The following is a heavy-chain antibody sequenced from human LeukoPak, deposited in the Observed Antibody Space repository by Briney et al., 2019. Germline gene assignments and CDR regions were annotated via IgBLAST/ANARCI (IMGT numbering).Heavy chain of an antibody. CDR1: GYTFTGYY. CDR2: INPNSGGT. D-gene: IGHD3-3*01. V-gene: IGHV1-2*02. Sequence: ASVKVSCKASGYTFTGYYMHWVRQAPGQGPEWMGWINPNSGGTNYAQKFQGRVTMTRDTSISTAYMELSRLRSDDTAVYYCAGSKAGYDFWSGYYYFDYWGQGTLVTVSS. CDR3: AGSKAGYDFWSGYYYFDY. J-gene: IGHJ4*02.